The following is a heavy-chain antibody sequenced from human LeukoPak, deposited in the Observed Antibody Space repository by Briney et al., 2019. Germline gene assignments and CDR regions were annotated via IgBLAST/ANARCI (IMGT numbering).Heavy chain of an antibody. J-gene: IGHJ4*02. Sequence: GGSLRLSCAASGFTVSSNYMSWVRQAPGKGLEWVSVIYSGGSTYYADSVKGRFTISRDNTKNSLHLQMNSLRVEDTAVYYCLAMFDYWGQGTLVTVSS. CDR1: GFTVSSNY. CDR3: LAMFDY. CDR2: IYSGGST. V-gene: IGHV3-66*01.